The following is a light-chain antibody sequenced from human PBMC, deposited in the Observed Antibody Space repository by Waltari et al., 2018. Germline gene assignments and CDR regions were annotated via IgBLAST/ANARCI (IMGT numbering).Light chain of an antibody. V-gene: IGLV4-69*01. CDR3: QTWDTDIHVV. CDR1: RGHSNYA. CDR2: LNSDGSH. J-gene: IGLJ2*01. Sequence: QLVLTQSPSASASLGASVTLTCTLSRGHSNYAIAWHHQQPKKVPRYLLKLNSDGSHTKGDGIPHRFSGSSSGAERFLTSSSLQSEDEGDYYCQTWDTDIHVVFGGGTKLIVL.